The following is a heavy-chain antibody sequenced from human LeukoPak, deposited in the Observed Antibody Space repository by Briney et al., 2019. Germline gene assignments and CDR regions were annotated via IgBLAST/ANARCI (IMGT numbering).Heavy chain of an antibody. CDR2: IKTNAEGGTL. J-gene: IGHJ4*02. CDR1: GFTYSNVW. V-gene: IGHV3-15*07. Sequence: GGSLRLSCAASGFTYSNVWMNWVRQAPGKGLEWVGRIKTNAEGGTLDYTAPVKGRFTISRDDSKNTLYLQMDSLEVEDTGMYYCTTGLDDEGGYWGQGTLVTVSS. CDR3: TTGLDDEGGY.